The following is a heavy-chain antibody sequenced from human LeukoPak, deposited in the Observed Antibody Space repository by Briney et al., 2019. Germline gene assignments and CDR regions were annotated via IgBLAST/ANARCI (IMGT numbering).Heavy chain of an antibody. CDR2: IIPIFGIA. CDR3: ARDLGGSYRYDY. J-gene: IGHJ4*02. Sequence: SVKVSCKASGGTISSYAISWVRQAPGQGLEWMGRIIPIFGIANYAQKFQGRVTITADKSTSTAYMELSSLRSEDTAVYYCARDLGGSYRYDYWGQGTLVTVSS. D-gene: IGHD1-26*01. CDR1: GGTISSYA. V-gene: IGHV1-69*04.